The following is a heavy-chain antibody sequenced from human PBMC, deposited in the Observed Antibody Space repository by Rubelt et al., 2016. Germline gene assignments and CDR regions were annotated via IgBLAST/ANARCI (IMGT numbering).Heavy chain of an antibody. CDR2: IYWDDDK. V-gene: IGHV2-5*02. CDR1: GFSLSTSGVG. J-gene: IGHJ4*02. D-gene: IGHD3-10*01. Sequence: QITLKESGPTLVKPTQTLTLTCTFSGFSLSTSGVGVGWIRQPPGKALEWLALIYWDDDKLYSPSLKRRLTMTKDTSKNQVVMTMTNMDPVDTATYYCALGSYYPDYWGQGTLVTVSS. CDR3: ALGSYYPDY.